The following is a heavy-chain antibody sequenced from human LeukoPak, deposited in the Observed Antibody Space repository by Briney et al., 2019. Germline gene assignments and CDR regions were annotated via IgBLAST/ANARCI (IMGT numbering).Heavy chain of an antibody. J-gene: IGHJ4*02. Sequence: GGSLRLSCAASGFTFSTYGMHWVRRAPGKGLEWVAFIRNDGSTKYYADSVKGRFTLSRDNSKNTLYFQINSLRAEDTAVYYCAKDPGSHDYYFDYWGQGTLVTVSS. CDR2: IRNDGSTK. D-gene: IGHD1-1*01. CDR1: GFTFSTYG. CDR3: AKDPGSHDYYFDY. V-gene: IGHV3-30*02.